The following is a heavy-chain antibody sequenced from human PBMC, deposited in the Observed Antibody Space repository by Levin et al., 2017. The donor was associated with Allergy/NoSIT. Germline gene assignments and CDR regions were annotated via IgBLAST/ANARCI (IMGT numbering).Heavy chain of an antibody. CDR3: AKAQRDYCSSTSCSYDAFDI. J-gene: IGHJ3*02. CDR2: ISGSGGST. CDR1: GFTFSSYA. D-gene: IGHD2-2*01. Sequence: GGSLRLSCAASGFTFSSYAMSWVRQAPGKGLEWVSAISGSGGSTYYADSVKGRFTISRDNSKNTLYLQMNSLRAEDTAVYYCAKAQRDYCSSTSCSYDAFDIWGQGTMVTVSS. V-gene: IGHV3-23*01.